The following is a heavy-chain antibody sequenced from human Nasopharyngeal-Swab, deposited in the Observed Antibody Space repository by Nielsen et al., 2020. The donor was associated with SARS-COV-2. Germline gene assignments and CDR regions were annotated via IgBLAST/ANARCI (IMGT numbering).Heavy chain of an antibody. D-gene: IGHD2-15*01. Sequence: ASVKVSCKVSGYTLTELSMHWVRQAPGKGLEWMGGFDPEDGETIYAQKFQGRVTMTEDTSTDTAFMELSSLRSEDTAVYYCATNVRKVADVFDYWGQGTLVTVSS. J-gene: IGHJ4*02. CDR1: GYTLTELS. CDR2: FDPEDGET. CDR3: ATNVRKVADVFDY. V-gene: IGHV1-24*01.